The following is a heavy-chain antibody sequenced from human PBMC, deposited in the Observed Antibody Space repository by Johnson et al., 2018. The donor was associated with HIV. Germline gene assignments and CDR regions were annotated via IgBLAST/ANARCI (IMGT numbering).Heavy chain of an antibody. V-gene: IGHV3-20*04. CDR3: ARIISEYYYESSGGAFDI. J-gene: IGHJ3*02. D-gene: IGHD3-22*01. CDR1: GFTFDDYG. Sequence: VQLVESGGGVVRPGGSLRLSCAASGFTFDDYGMSWVRQAPGKGLEWVSGINWNGGSTGYADSVKGRFTISRDNAKNSLYLQMNSLRAEDTALYYCARIISEYYYESSGGAFDIWGQGTMVTVSS. CDR2: INWNGGST.